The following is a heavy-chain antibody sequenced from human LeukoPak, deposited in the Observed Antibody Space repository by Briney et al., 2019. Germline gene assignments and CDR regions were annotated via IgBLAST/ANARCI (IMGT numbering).Heavy chain of an antibody. CDR3: TKPDLLWVGEDV. J-gene: IGHJ6*02. CDR2: IKTRNEGGTS. V-gene: IGHV3-15*01. Sequence: GGSLRLSCAASGFPFSNARMSCVRQAPGKGREGVGRIKTRNEGGTSEYAAPVKGRFTISRDDSKNTVHLQMNSLKTEDTGVYYCTKPDLLWVGEDVWGPGTTVTVSS. CDR1: GFPFSNAR. D-gene: IGHD2/OR15-2a*01.